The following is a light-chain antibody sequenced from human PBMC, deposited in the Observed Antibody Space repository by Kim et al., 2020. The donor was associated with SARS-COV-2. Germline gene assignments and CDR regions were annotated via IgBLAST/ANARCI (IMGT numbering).Light chain of an antibody. Sequence: DIQMTQSPSSLSASVGDRVTITCLASQSISSYLNWYQQKPGHVPKLLIYAASSLRIGVPSRFSGSESGTEFTLTISSIQPEDFASYYCQQSHTAPWTFGQGTKVDIK. CDR2: AAS. J-gene: IGKJ1*01. V-gene: IGKV1-39*01. CDR3: QQSHTAPWT. CDR1: QSISSY.